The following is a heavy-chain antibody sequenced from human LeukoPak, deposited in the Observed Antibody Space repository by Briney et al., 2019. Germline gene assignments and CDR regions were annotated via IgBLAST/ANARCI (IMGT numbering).Heavy chain of an antibody. CDR1: GGTFSSYA. CDR3: ARARGDYDFWSGYSSIFFDY. D-gene: IGHD3-3*01. V-gene: IGHV1-18*01. Sequence: ASVKVSCKASGGTFSSYAISWVRQAPGQGLEWMGWISAYNGNTNCAQKLQGRVTMTTDTSTSTAYMELRSLRSDDTAVYYCARARGDYDFWSGYSSIFFDYWGQGTLVTVSS. CDR2: ISAYNGNT. J-gene: IGHJ4*02.